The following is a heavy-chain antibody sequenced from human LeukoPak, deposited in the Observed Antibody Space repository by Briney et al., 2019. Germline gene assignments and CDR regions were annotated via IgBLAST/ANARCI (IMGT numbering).Heavy chain of an antibody. Sequence: SETLSLTCTVSGASISSFYWSWIRQPPGKGLEWIGYIHYSGSTNYNPSLKSRVNMSVDTSKTQFSLNLSSVTAADTAVYFCARGSYDSSGYYFEFDPWGQGTLVTVSS. CDR1: GASISSFY. D-gene: IGHD3-22*01. V-gene: IGHV4-59*01. J-gene: IGHJ5*02. CDR3: ARGSYDSSGYYFEFDP. CDR2: IHYSGST.